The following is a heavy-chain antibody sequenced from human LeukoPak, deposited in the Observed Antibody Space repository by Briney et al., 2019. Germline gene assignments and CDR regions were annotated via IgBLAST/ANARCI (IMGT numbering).Heavy chain of an antibody. CDR2: IYYSGST. D-gene: IGHD5-12*01. CDR3: ARGGLVASYFDY. J-gene: IGHJ4*02. Sequence: SQTLSLNCTVSGGSISSGDYYWSWIRQPPGKGLEWIGYIYYSGSTYYNPSLKSRVTISVDTSKNQFSLKLSSVTAADTAVYYCARGGLVASYFDYWGQGTLVTVSS. CDR1: GGSISSGDYY. V-gene: IGHV4-30-4*01.